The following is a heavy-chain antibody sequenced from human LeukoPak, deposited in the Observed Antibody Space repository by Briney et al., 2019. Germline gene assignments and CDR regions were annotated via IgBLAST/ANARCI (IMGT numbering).Heavy chain of an antibody. D-gene: IGHD3-22*01. V-gene: IGHV1-2*02. CDR2: INPQSGAT. CDR3: ARGGDDSGLYFAY. CDR1: GYTFTGAY. Sequence: GASVTVSCKASGYTFTGAYIHWARQAPGQGLEWMAWINPQSGATNYAQKFRGRVTMTRDVSISTAYMEVTSLTFDDTAVYYCARGGDDSGLYFAYWGQGTLVTVSS. J-gene: IGHJ4*02.